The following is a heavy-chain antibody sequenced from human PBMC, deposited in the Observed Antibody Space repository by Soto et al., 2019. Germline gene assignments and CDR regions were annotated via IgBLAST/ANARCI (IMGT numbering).Heavy chain of an antibody. J-gene: IGHJ5*02. CDR2: IYYSGST. D-gene: IGHD1-26*01. CDR3: ATQEVGGSYVYTFDP. V-gene: IGHV4-39*02. CDR1: GGSISSSSYY. Sequence: QLQLQESGPGLVKPSETLSLTCTVSGGSISSSSYYWGWIRQPPGKGLEWIGSIYYSGSTYYNPSLKSRVTISVDTSKNLFSLKLSSVTAAYTAVYYCATQEVGGSYVYTFDPWGQGTLVTVSS.